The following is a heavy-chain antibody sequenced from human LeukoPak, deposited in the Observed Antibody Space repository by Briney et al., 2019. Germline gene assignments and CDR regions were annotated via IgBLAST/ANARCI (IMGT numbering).Heavy chain of an antibody. CDR2: MNPNSGNT. V-gene: IGHV1-8*03. Sequence: ASVKVSCKASGYTFTSYDINWVRQATGQGLEWMGWMNPNSGNTGYAQKFQGRVTITRNTSISTAYMELSSLRSEDTAVYYCARGPFSYYDFWSGYFQQLNYFDYGGQGTLVTVSS. CDR3: ARGPFSYYDFWSGYFQQLNYFDY. D-gene: IGHD3-3*01. J-gene: IGHJ4*02. CDR1: GYTFTSYD.